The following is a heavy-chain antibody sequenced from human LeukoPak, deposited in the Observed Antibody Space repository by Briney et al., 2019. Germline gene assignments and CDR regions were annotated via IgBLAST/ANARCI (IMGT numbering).Heavy chain of an antibody. Sequence: GGSLRLSCATSGFTFSDYYMSWVRQAPGKGLEWVANIKQDGSDKYYVDSVKGRFTISRDNAKKSLYLQMNSLRAEDTAVYYCARDIDFDNWGQGTLVTVSS. V-gene: IGHV3-7*05. J-gene: IGHJ4*02. CDR3: ARDIDFDN. CDR1: GFTFSDYY. CDR2: IKQDGSDK.